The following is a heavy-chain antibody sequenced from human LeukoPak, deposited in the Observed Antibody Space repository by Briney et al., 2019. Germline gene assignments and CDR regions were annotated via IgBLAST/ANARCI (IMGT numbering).Heavy chain of an antibody. CDR1: GGTFSSYA. Sequence: SVKVSCKASGGTFSSYAISWVRQAPGQGLEWMGRIIPILGIANYAQKFQGRVTITADKSTSTAYMELSSLRSEDTAVYYCARARGYYDSSGPGYRAFDIWGQGTMVTVSS. D-gene: IGHD3-22*01. CDR2: IIPILGIA. V-gene: IGHV1-69*04. CDR3: ARARGYYDSSGPGYRAFDI. J-gene: IGHJ3*02.